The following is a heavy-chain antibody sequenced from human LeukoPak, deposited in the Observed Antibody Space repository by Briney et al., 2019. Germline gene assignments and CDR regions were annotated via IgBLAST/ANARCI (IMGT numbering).Heavy chain of an antibody. CDR3: AKLTTVVTPRAFDI. J-gene: IGHJ3*02. CDR1: GYIFTSYW. CDR2: IFPGDSDT. D-gene: IGHD4-23*01. V-gene: IGHV5-51*01. Sequence: GESLKISCQGSGYIFTSYWIAWVRQLPGKGLEWMGIIFPGDSDTRYSPSFQGHVTISADKSINTAYLQWSSLKASDTAMYYCAKLTTVVTPRAFDIWGPGTLVTVSS.